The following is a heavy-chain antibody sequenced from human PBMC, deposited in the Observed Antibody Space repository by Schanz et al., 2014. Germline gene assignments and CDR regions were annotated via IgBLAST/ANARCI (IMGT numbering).Heavy chain of an antibody. CDR1: GFTLSSYA. CDR3: AKGMGYCSGGRCFHYSYYGMDV. CDR2: ISYDGRNK. D-gene: IGHD2-15*01. Sequence: QVQLVESGGGVVQPGRSLRLSCAAYGFTLSSYAMHWVRQAPGKGLEWVAVISYDGRNKYYADSVKGRFTISRDNSENTLYLQMNSLSADDTAVFYCAKGMGYCSGGRCFHYSYYGMDVWGQGTTVTVSS. V-gene: IGHV3-30-3*01. J-gene: IGHJ6*02.